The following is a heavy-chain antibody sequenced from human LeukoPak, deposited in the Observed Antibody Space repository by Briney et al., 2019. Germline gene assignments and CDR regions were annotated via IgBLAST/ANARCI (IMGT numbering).Heavy chain of an antibody. CDR2: INPNSGGT. CDR1: GYTFTAYY. CDR3: ARAVGVVAAPLDY. V-gene: IGHV1-2*02. Sequence: ASVKVSCKASGYTFTAYYMHWVRQAPGQGFEWMGWINPNSGGTNYAQKFQGRVTMTRDTSISTAYMELSRLRSDDTDVYYCARAVGVVAAPLDYWGQGPLVTVSS. J-gene: IGHJ4*02. D-gene: IGHD2-15*01.